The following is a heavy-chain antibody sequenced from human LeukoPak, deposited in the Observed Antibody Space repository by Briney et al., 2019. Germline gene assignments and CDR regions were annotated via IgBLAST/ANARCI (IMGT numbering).Heavy chain of an antibody. V-gene: IGHV1-69*04. CDR1: GGTFISYA. CDR3: ARSGSGWYRGSYYYYGMDV. D-gene: IGHD6-19*01. J-gene: IGHJ6*02. CDR2: IIPILGIA. Sequence: GASVKVSCKASGGTFISYAISWVRQAPGQGLEWMGRIIPILGIANYAQKFQGRVTITADKSTSTAYMELSSLRSEDTAVYYCARSGSGWYRGSYYYYGMDVWGQGTTVTVSS.